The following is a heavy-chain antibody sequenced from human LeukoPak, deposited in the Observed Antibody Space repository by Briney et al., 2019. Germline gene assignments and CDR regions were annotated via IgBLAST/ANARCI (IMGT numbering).Heavy chain of an antibody. CDR1: GGSISSYY. CDR3: ARSIRGYSDVRGYMDV. CDR2: IYYSGST. J-gene: IGHJ6*03. V-gene: IGHV4-59*01. D-gene: IGHD5-18*01. Sequence: SETLSLACTVSGGSISSYYWSWIRQPPGKGLEWIGYIYYSGSTKYNPSLKSRVTISGDTSQNQFSLKLSSVTTADTAVYYCARSIRGYSDVRGYMDVWGKGTTVTVSS.